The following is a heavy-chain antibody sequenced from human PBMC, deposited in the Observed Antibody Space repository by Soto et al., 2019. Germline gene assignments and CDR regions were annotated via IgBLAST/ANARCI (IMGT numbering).Heavy chain of an antibody. CDR1: GFTFSSYG. CDR3: AKALDYYYGMDV. CDR2: ISYDGSNK. J-gene: IGHJ6*04. V-gene: IGHV3-30*18. Sequence: QVQLVESGGGVVQPGRSLRLSCAASGFTFSSYGMHWVRQAPGKGLEWVAVISYDGSNKYYADSVKGRFTISRDNSKNTRYLQMNSLRAEDTAVYYCAKALDYYYGMDVWGKGTTVTVSS.